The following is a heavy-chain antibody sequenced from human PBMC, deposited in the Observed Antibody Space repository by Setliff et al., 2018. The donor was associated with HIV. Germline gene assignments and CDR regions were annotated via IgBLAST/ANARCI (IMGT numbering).Heavy chain of an antibody. CDR2: IYYSGST. CDR1: GGSIRNYY. D-gene: IGHD3-10*01. Sequence: PSETLSLTCNVFGGSIRNYYWSWIRRPPGKGLEWIGYIYYSGSTSYKPSLKSRVTISVDPYKNQLSLRLTSVTAADTAVYYCARGVRVGGVIGWFDTWGHGTLVTVSS. CDR3: ARGVRVGGVIGWFDT. J-gene: IGHJ5*01. V-gene: IGHV4-59*01.